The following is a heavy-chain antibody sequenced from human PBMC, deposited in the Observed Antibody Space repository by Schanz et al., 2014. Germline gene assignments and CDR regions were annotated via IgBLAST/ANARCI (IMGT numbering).Heavy chain of an antibody. CDR3: ARDRGAGWLQNLGDFDY. J-gene: IGHJ4*02. V-gene: IGHV1-69*04. Sequence: QVQLVQSGAEVKKPGSSVTVSCKASGDTLSSYGISWVRQAPGQGLEWMGRIIPDLETYTQGFHVRVTVTADTSTNTLFMDMRGLRYDDTAVYYCARDRGAGWLQNLGDFDYWGQGTLVTVSS. CDR2: IIPDLE. CDR1: GDTLSSYG. D-gene: IGHD5-12*01.